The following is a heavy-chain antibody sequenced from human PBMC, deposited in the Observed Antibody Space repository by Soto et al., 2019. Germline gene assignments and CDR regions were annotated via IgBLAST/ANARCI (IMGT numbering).Heavy chain of an antibody. V-gene: IGHV4-30-4*01. CDR1: GGSISSGDYY. Sequence: QVQLQESGPGLVKPSQTLSLTCTVSGGSISSGDYYWSWIRQPPGKGLEWIGYIYYSGSTYYNPSLKSRVNISVDTSKNQFSLKLSSVTAADTAVYYCARVGFGELLAHGMDVWGQGTTVTVSS. CDR2: IYYSGST. D-gene: IGHD3-10*01. CDR3: ARVGFGELLAHGMDV. J-gene: IGHJ6*02.